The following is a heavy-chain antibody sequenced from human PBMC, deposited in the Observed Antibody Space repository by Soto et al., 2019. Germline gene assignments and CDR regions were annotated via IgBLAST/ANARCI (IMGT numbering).Heavy chain of an antibody. Sequence: PSETLSLTCTVSGDSISTYYWSWIRQPPGKGLEWVGSIYYSGSTNYNPSLKSRVTISVDTSKNQFSLKLSSVTAADTAVYYCARASGDNELFDYWGQGTLVTVSS. J-gene: IGHJ4*02. CDR1: GDSISTYY. D-gene: IGHD3-10*01. CDR2: IYYSGST. V-gene: IGHV4-59*01. CDR3: ARASGDNELFDY.